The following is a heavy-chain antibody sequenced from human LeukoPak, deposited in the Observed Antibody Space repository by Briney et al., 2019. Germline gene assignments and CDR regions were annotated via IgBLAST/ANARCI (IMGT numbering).Heavy chain of an antibody. J-gene: IGHJ4*02. CDR1: GGSISSGGYY. D-gene: IGHD2-8*02. CDR2: IYYSGST. Sequence: SETLSLTCTVSGGSISSGGYYWSWIRQHPGKGLEWIGYIYYSGSTYYNPPLKSRVTISVDTSKNQFSLKLSSVTAADTAVYYCARARAITGFLLYYFDYWGQGTLVTVSS. CDR3: ARARAITGFLLYYFDY. V-gene: IGHV4-31*03.